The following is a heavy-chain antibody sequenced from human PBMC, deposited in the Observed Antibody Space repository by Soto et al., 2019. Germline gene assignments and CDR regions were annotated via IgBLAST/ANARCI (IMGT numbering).Heavy chain of an antibody. Sequence: QVQLQQWGAGLLKPSETLSVTCAVYGGSFSGYYWSWIRQPPGKGLEWIGEISHGGSTNYNPSLKSRVTISLDTSKKQFSLKLSSVTAADTAVYYCARDPLGRGVPFDTWGQGTMVTVSS. CDR1: GGSFSGYY. J-gene: IGHJ3*02. CDR3: ARDPLGRGVPFDT. V-gene: IGHV4-34*01. CDR2: ISHGGST. D-gene: IGHD7-27*01.